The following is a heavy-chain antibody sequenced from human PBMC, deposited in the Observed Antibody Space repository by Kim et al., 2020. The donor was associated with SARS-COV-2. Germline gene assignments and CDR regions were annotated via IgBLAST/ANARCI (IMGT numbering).Heavy chain of an antibody. CDR1: GGSISSTSYY. Sequence: SETLSLTCTVSGGSISSTSYYWSWIRQPPGKGLEWIGAVYYSGSTYYNPSLTSRVTISVDTSKNQFSLKLSSVTAADTAVYYCARETTQVTVPRASFQH. V-gene: IGHV4-39*07. D-gene: IGHD2-2*01. CDR3: ARETTQVTVPRASFQH. CDR2: VYYSGST. J-gene: IGHJ1*01.